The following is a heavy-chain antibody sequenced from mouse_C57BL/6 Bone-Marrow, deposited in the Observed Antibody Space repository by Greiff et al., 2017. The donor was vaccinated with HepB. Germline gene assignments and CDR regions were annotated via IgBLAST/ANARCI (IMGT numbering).Heavy chain of an antibody. CDR3: ARRRYYGSSYDWYFDV. J-gene: IGHJ1*03. V-gene: IGHV5-2*01. CDR2: INSDGGST. CDR1: EYEFPSHD. Sequence: VHLVESGGGLVQPGESLKLSCESNEYEFPSHDMSWVRKTPEKRLELVAAINSDGGSTYYPDTMERRFIISRDNTKKTLYLQMSSLRSEDTALYYCARRRYYGSSYDWYFDVWGTGTTVTVSS. D-gene: IGHD1-1*01.